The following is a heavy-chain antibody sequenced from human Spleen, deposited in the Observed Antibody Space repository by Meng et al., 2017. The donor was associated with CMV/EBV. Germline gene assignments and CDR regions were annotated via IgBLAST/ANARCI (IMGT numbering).Heavy chain of an antibody. CDR3: ARDRGIRNWFDP. CDR2: INPDSGAT. J-gene: IGHJ5*02. CDR1: GYPFTDAY. V-gene: IGHV1-2*06. D-gene: IGHD1-26*01. Sequence: QVQLVQSGAEVKKSGASVTVSCRASGYPFTDAYIYWVRQAPGQGLEWLLRINPDSGATNYAQKFQGRVTMTRDTSMNTAYMDLSRLTFDDTAVYYCARDRGIRNWFDPWGQGTLVTVSS.